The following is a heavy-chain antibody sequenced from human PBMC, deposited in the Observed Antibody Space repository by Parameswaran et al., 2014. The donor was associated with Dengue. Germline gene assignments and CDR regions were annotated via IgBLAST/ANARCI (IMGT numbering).Heavy chain of an antibody. CDR1: GGSISSSSYY. J-gene: IGHJ6*03. CDR3: ARMGSGRNYYYYYMDV. CDR2: IYYSGST. Sequence: SETLSLTCTVSGGSISSSSYYWGWIRQPPGKGLEWIGSIYYSGSTYYNPSLKSRVTISVDTSKNQFSLKLSSVTAADTAVYYCARMGSGRNYYYYYMDVWGKGTTVTVSS. D-gene: IGHD3-10*01. V-gene: IGHV4-39*01.